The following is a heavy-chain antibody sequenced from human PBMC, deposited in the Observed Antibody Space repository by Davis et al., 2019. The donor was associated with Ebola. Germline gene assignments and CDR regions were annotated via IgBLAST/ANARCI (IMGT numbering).Heavy chain of an antibody. D-gene: IGHD3-3*01. Sequence: GESLKISCAASGFTFSSYSMNWVRQAPGKGLEWVSFISSISSYIYYADSVKGRFTVSRDNTENSLYLHMNSVRVEDTAVYYCARGPPERSGYSNYWGQGTLVTVSS. CDR3: ARGPPERSGYSNY. J-gene: IGHJ4*02. CDR2: ISSISSYI. CDR1: GFTFSSYS. V-gene: IGHV3-21*01.